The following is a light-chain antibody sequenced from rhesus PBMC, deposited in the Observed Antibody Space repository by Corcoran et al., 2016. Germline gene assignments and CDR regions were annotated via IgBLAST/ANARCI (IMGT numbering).Light chain of an antibody. J-gene: IGKJ1*01. CDR2: KAS. CDR1: QGISSW. CDR3: QQYSSRPPT. V-gene: IGKV1-22*01. Sequence: DIQMTQSPSSLSASVGDTVTITCRASQGISSWVAWYQKKPGKSLKLLIYKASSLQSGVPSRFSGSGAGTDFTLTISSLQSEDFATYYCQQYSSRPPTFGQGTKVEIK.